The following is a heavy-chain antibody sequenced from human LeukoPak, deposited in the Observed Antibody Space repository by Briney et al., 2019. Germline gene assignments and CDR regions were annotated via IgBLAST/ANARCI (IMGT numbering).Heavy chain of an antibody. CDR2: IYYSGST. D-gene: IGHD2-15*01. V-gene: IGHV4-39*01. Sequence: SETLSLTCTVSGGSISSSSYYWGWIRQPPGKGLEWIGSIYYSGSTYYNPSLKSRVTISVDTSKNQFSLKLSSVTAADTAVYYCARQYCSGGSCRFDYWGQGTLVTVSA. CDR1: GGSISSSSYY. CDR3: ARQYCSGGSCRFDY. J-gene: IGHJ4*02.